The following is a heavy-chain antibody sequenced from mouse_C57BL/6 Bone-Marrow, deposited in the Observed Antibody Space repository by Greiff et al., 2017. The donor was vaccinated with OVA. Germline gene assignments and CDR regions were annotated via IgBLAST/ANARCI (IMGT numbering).Heavy chain of an antibody. CDR3: ARVYYGSSYFDY. CDR2: ISDGGSYT. J-gene: IGHJ2*01. Sequence: EVKLVESGGGLVKPGGSLKLSCAASGFTFSSYAMSWVRQTPETRLKWVATISDGGSYTYYPDNVKGRFTLSRDNAKNNLYLQMGHLKSEDTAMYYCARVYYGSSYFDYWGQGTTLTVSS. CDR1: GFTFSSYA. D-gene: IGHD1-1*01. V-gene: IGHV5-4*03.